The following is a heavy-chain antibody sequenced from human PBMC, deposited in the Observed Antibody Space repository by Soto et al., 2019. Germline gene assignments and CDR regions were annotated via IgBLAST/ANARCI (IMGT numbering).Heavy chain of an antibody. CDR3: ARDGTSSYGLDV. Sequence: QVQLQESGPGLVKPSETLSLTCSVSGDSISSYYWSWIRQSAGKGLEWIGRIQNSGNAYYNPSLEGRVTISEDTSKNQFSLKVRSVTPADTAVYYCARDGTSSYGLDVW. CDR2: IQNSGNA. V-gene: IGHV4-4*07. D-gene: IGHD2-2*01. J-gene: IGHJ6*01. CDR1: GDSISSYY.